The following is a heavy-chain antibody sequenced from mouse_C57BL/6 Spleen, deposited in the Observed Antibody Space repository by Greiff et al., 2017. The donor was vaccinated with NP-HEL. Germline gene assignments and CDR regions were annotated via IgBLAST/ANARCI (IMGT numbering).Heavy chain of an antibody. CDR2: ISYDGSN. V-gene: IGHV3-6*01. CDR3: ASGDGYYYAMDY. J-gene: IGHJ4*01. CDR1: GYSITSGYY. D-gene: IGHD2-3*01. Sequence: EVKLVESGPGLVKPSQSLSLTCSVTGYSITSGYYWNWIRQFPGNKLEWMGYISYDGSNNYNPSLKNRISITRDTSKNQFFLKLNSVTTEDTATYYCASGDGYYYAMDYWGQGTSVTVSS.